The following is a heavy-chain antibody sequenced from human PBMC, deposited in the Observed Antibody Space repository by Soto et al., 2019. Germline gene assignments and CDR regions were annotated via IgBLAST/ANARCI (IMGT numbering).Heavy chain of an antibody. J-gene: IGHJ6*02. CDR2: ISYDGSNK. CDR1: GFTFSSYA. D-gene: IGHD5-12*01. CDR3: AKDHYSGYDPTDYYYYGMDV. V-gene: IGHV3-30*18. Sequence: GGSLRLPCAASGFTFSSYAMHWVRQAPAKGLEWVAVISYDGSNKYYADSVKGRFTISRDNSKNTLYLQMNSLRAEDTAVYYCAKDHYSGYDPTDYYYYGMDVWGQGTTVTVSS.